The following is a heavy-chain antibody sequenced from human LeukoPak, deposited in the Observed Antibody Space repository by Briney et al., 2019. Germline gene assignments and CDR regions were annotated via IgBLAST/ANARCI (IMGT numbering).Heavy chain of an antibody. Sequence: GGSLRLSCAASGFTFSSYGMHWVRQAPGKGLEWVAVIWYDGSNKYYADSVKGRFTISRDNAKNTLYLQMNSLRAEDTAVYYCASVINYDFWSGYYTPAAKDAFDIWGQGTMVTVSS. J-gene: IGHJ3*02. CDR1: GFTFSSYG. CDR3: ASVINYDFWSGYYTPAAKDAFDI. V-gene: IGHV3-33*03. D-gene: IGHD3-3*01. CDR2: IWYDGSNK.